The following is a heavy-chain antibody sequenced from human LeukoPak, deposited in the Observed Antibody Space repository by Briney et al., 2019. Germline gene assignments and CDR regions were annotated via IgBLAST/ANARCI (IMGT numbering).Heavy chain of an antibody. J-gene: IGHJ4*02. Sequence: GGSLRLSCAASGFTFSSYAMSWVRQAPGKGLEWVSAISGSGGGTYYADSVKGRFTISRDNSKNTLYLQMNSLRAEDTAVYYCARGDYDILTGYLGYFDYWGQGTLVTVSS. CDR2: ISGSGGGT. CDR3: ARGDYDILTGYLGYFDY. V-gene: IGHV3-23*01. CDR1: GFTFSSYA. D-gene: IGHD3-9*01.